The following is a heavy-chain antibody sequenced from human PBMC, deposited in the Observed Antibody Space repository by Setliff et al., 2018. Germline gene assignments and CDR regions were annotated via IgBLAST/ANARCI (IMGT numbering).Heavy chain of an antibody. CDR2: IKKDGSIK. J-gene: IGHJ4*02. Sequence: PGGSLRLSCAASGFTLSDHYIDWIRQAPGKGLEWVANIKKDGSIKYYLDSVRGRFTISRDNAENSLTLQMNSLRVEDTAVYYCSRDLQGSGDYVVDYWGQGTLVTVSS. D-gene: IGHD4-17*01. V-gene: IGHV3-7*01. CDR3: SRDLQGSGDYVVDY. CDR1: GFTLSDHY.